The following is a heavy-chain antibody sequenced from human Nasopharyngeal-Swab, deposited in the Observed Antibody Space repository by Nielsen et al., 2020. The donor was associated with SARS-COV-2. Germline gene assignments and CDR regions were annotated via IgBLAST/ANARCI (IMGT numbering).Heavy chain of an antibody. CDR1: GFTFSSYS. CDR3: AKANTRDFDY. CDR2: ISSSSSYI. Sequence: GGSLRLSCAASGFTFSSYSMNWVRQAPGKGLEWVSSISSSSSYIYYADSVKGRFTISRDNAKNSLYLQMNSLRAEDTAVYHCAKANTRDFDYWGQGTLVTVSS. V-gene: IGHV3-21*04. J-gene: IGHJ4*02.